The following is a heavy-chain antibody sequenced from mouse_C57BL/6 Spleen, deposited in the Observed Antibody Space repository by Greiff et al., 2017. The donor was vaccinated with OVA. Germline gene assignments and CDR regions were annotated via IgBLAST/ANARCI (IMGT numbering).Heavy chain of an antibody. D-gene: IGHD2-4*01. V-gene: IGHV1-85*01. Sequence: VQLQQSGPELVKPGASVKLSCKASGYTFTSYDINWVKQRPGQGLEWIGWIYPRDGSTKYNEKFKGKATLTVDTSSSTAYMELHSLTSEDSAVYFCARRADYDYDGAWFAYWGQGTLVTVSA. CDR3: ARRADYDYDGAWFAY. J-gene: IGHJ3*01. CDR1: GYTFTSYD. CDR2: IYPRDGST.